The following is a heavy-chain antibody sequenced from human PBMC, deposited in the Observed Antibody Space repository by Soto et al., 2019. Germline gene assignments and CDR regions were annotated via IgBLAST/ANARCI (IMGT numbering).Heavy chain of an antibody. CDR2: IYRGDSDT. CDR3: ARRLYCSGGSCYSYYYYGMDV. V-gene: IGHV5-51*01. D-gene: IGHD2-15*01. CDR1: GYSFTSYW. J-gene: IGHJ6*02. Sequence: GESLGISCKGSGYSFTSYWIGWVRQMPGKGLEWMGIIYRGDSDTRYSPSFQGQVTISADKSISTAYLQWSSLKASDTAMYYCARRLYCSGGSCYSYYYYGMDVWGQGTTVTVSS.